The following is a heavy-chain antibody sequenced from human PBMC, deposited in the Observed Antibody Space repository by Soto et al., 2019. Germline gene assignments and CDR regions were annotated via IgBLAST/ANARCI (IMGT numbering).Heavy chain of an antibody. CDR1: GFTFSSYA. Sequence: GGSLRLSCAASGFTFSSYAMSWVRQAPGKGLEWVSAISGSGGSTYYADSVKGRFTISRDNSKNTLYLQMNSLRAEDTAVYYCAASGDYSSSWYSSGSRPFDYWGQGTLVTVSS. V-gene: IGHV3-23*01. J-gene: IGHJ4*02. CDR3: AASGDYSSSWYSSGSRPFDY. CDR2: ISGSGGST. D-gene: IGHD6-13*01.